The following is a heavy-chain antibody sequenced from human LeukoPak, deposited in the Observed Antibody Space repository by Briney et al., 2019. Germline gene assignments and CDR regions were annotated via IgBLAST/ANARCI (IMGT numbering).Heavy chain of an antibody. V-gene: IGHV3-33*01. CDR1: GFTFSSYG. CDR3: ARDFIETTVTSYGMDV. CDR2: LWYDGGNK. Sequence: QAGGSLRLSCAASGFTFSSYGMHWVRQAPGKGLEWVAVLWYDGGNKYYSDSVKGRFTISRDNSKNTLYLQMNSLRAEDTAVYYCARDFIETTVTSYGMDVWGQGTTVTVSS. J-gene: IGHJ6*02. D-gene: IGHD4-17*01.